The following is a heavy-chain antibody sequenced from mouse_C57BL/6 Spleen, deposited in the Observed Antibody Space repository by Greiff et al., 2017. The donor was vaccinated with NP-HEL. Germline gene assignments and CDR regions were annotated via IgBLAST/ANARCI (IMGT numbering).Heavy chain of an antibody. CDR1: GFTFSSYP. Sequence: DVHLVESGGGLVKPGGSLKLSCAASGFTFSSYPMSWVRQTPEKRLEWVATISGGGGNTYYPDSVKGRFTISRDNAKNTLYLQMSSLRSEDTALYYCASAYYSNYYYAMDYWGQGTSVTVSS. J-gene: IGHJ4*01. D-gene: IGHD2-5*01. V-gene: IGHV5-9*01. CDR3: ASAYYSNYYYAMDY. CDR2: ISGGGGNT.